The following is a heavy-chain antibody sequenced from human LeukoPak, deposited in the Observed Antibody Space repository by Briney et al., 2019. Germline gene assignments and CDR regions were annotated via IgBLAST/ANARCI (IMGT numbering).Heavy chain of an antibody. V-gene: IGHV3-23*01. CDR3: ARDRPYLAGDSFDFDY. Sequence: GGSLRLSCAASGFTFSSYAMSWVRQAPGKGLEWVSAISGSGGSTYYADSVKGRFTISRDNAKNSLYLQMNSLRAEDTAVYYCARDRPYLAGDSFDFDYWGQGTLVTVSS. J-gene: IGHJ4*02. CDR1: GFTFSSYA. D-gene: IGHD5-18*01. CDR2: ISGSGGST.